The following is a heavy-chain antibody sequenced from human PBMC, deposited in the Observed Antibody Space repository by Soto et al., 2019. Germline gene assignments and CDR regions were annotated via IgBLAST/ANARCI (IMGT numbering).Heavy chain of an antibody. V-gene: IGHV1-69*13. J-gene: IGHJ6*02. D-gene: IGHD3-3*01. CDR3: ARGSDYYDFWSGYYKFYYYYGMDV. CDR1: GGTFSSYA. Sequence: SVKVSCKASGGTFSSYAISWVRQAPGQGLEWMGGIIPIFGTANYAQKFQGRVTITADESTSTAYMELSSLGSEDTAVYYCARGSDYYDFWSGYYKFYYYYGMDVWGQGTTVTVSS. CDR2: IIPIFGTA.